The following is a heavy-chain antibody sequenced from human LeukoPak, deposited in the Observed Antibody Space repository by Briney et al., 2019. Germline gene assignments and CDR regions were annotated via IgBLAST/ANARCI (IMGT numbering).Heavy chain of an antibody. CDR1: GFSLRSYA. CDR2: LTASGSSI. J-gene: IGHJ6*02. D-gene: IGHD2-2*01. V-gene: IGHV3-23*01. CDR3: VKGGCTSTDCYDIYHYGLDV. Sequence: PGGSVRLSCAASGFSLRSYAMMWVRHAPQEAVVGFSALTASGSSIHYVDSVKGGFTISRDNTKNTLYLQMNSLRAEDMAVYYCVKGGCTSTDCYDIYHYGLDVWGQGTTVTVSS.